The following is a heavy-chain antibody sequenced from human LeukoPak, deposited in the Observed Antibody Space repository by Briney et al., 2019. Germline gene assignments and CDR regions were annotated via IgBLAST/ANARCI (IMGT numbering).Heavy chain of an antibody. CDR1: GFTISSYA. J-gene: IGHJ5*02. CDR3: ARDGGGTRISNWFDP. CDR2: ISYDGSNK. D-gene: IGHD3-16*01. V-gene: IGHV3-30-3*01. Sequence: GRSLRLSCAASGFTISSYAMHWVRQAPGKGLEWVAVISYDGSNKYYADSVKGRFTISRDNSKNTLYLQMNSLRAEDTAVYYCARDGGGTRISNWFDPWGQGTLVTVSS.